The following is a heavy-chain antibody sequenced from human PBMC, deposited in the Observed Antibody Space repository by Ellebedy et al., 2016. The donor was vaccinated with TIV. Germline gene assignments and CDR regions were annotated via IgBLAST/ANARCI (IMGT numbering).Heavy chain of an antibody. D-gene: IGHD3-22*01. CDR1: GFTFSDYY. Sequence: GESLKISCAASGFTFSDYYMSWIRQAPGKGLEWVSYISSSGNTIYYADSVKGRFTISRDNAKNSLYLQMNSLRAEDTAVYYCARRNPYYDSSGYYGYWGQGTLVTVSS. J-gene: IGHJ4*02. V-gene: IGHV3-11*01. CDR3: ARRNPYYDSSGYYGY. CDR2: ISSSGNTI.